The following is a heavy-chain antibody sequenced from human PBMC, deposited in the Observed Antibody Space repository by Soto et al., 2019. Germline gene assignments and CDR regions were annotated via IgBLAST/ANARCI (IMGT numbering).Heavy chain of an antibody. Sequence: PGGSLRLSCAASGFTFSSYVIHWVRQAPGKGLDWVAVIWYDGSNKYDADSVRGRFTISRDNSKTTLYLQMNSPRAEDTAVYYCANAASWNYLAEYFQHWCQGTLVTVSS. CDR3: ANAASWNYLAEYFQH. D-gene: IGHD1-7*01. CDR1: GFTFSSYV. J-gene: IGHJ1*01. CDR2: IWYDGSNK. V-gene: IGHV3-30*02.